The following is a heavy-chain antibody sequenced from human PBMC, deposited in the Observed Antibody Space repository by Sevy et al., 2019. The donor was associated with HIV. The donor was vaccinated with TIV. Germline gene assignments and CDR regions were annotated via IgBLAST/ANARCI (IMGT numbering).Heavy chain of an antibody. V-gene: IGHV3-30*02. CDR2: IRFDGSNR. D-gene: IGHD4-17*01. CDR1: GFTFSRYD. Sequence: GGSLRLSCEASGFTFSRYDMHWVRQAPGKGLEWVAFIRFDGSNRYYGDSVKGRFTISRDKSKKTLYLQMNSLRAEDTAVYYCARSSTVTTRLDYWGQGTLVTVSS. J-gene: IGHJ4*02. CDR3: ARSSTVTTRLDY.